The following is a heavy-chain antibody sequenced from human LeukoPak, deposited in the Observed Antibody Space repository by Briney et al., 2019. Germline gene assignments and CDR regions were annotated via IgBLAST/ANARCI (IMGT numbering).Heavy chain of an antibody. CDR1: GYTFTGYY. Sequence: ASVKVSCKASGYTFTGYYMHWVRQAPGQGLEWMGWINPNSGGTNYAQKFQGRVTMTRDTSISTAYMELSRLRSDDTAVYYCARESTDSSGYTEAFDIWGQGTMVPVSS. V-gene: IGHV1-2*02. D-gene: IGHD3-22*01. J-gene: IGHJ3*02. CDR2: INPNSGGT. CDR3: ARESTDSSGYTEAFDI.